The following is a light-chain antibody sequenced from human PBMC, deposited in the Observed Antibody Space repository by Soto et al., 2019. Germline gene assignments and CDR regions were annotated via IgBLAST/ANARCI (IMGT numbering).Light chain of an antibody. CDR2: VAS. CDR1: QGISNY. V-gene: IGKV1-27*01. J-gene: IGKJ1*01. CDR3: QKYNSAPWT. Sequence: DIQMTQSPSSLSASVGDRVTITCRASQGISNYLAWYQQQPGKVPKLLIYVASTLQSGVPSRFSGSGSGTDFPLTIRRLQPEDGATYFCQKYNSAPWTFGQGTKVEIK.